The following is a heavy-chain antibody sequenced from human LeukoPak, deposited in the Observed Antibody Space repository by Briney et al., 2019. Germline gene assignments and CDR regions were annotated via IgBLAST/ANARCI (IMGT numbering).Heavy chain of an antibody. CDR1: GGSISSSNW. CDR3: ASHRLDCSGGSCQFIDY. J-gene: IGHJ4*02. CDR2: IYHSGST. D-gene: IGHD2-15*01. V-gene: IGHV4-4*02. Sequence: PSGTLSLTCAVSGGSISSSNWWSWVRQPPGKGLEWIGEIYHSGSTNYNPSLKSRVTISVDKSKNQFSLKLSSVTAADTAVYYCASHRLDCSGGSCQFIDYWGQGTLVTVSS.